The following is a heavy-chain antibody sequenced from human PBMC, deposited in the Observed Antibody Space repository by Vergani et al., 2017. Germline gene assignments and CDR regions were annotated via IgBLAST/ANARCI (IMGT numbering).Heavy chain of an antibody. Sequence: QVQLQQWGAGLLKPSETLSLTCAVYGGSFSGYYWSWIRQPPGKGLEWIGEINHSGSTNYNPSLKSRVTISVDTSTNQFSLKLSSVTAADTAVYYCARWGAYDSALRPAYYYGMDVWGQGTTVTVSS. J-gene: IGHJ6*02. D-gene: IGHD3-3*01. CDR2: INHSGST. CDR1: GGSFSGYY. CDR3: ARWGAYDSALRPAYYYGMDV. V-gene: IGHV4-34*01.